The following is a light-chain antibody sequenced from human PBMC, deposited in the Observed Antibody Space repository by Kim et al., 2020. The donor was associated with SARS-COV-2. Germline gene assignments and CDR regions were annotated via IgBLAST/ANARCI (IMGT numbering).Light chain of an antibody. V-gene: IGLV3-1*01. CDR1: KLGAKY. Sequence: SYELTQPPSVSVSPGQTASITCSGDKLGAKYACLYQQKPGQSPVLVIYQDSKRPSGIPERFSGSNSGNTATLTISGTQAMDEADYYCQAWDSSTVVFGGGTQLTV. J-gene: IGLJ2*01. CDR3: QAWDSSTVV. CDR2: QDS.